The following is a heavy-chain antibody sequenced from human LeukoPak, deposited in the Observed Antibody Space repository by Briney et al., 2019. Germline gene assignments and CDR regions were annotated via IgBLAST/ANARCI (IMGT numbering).Heavy chain of an antibody. J-gene: IGHJ4*02. CDR2: IYYSGST. D-gene: IGHD3-10*01. Sequence: SETLSLTCTVSGGSINSYYWSWIRQHPGKGLEWIGYIYYSGSTYYNPSLKSRVTISVDTSKNQFSLKLSSVTAADTAVYYCARVAYGSGIIFDYWGQGTLVTVSS. V-gene: IGHV4-59*06. CDR3: ARVAYGSGIIFDY. CDR1: GGSINSYY.